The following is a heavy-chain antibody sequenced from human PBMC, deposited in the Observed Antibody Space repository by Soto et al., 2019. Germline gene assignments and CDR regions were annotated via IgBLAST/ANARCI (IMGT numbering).Heavy chain of an antibody. CDR3: AREGVPMDTAMVRGVAYFAY. D-gene: IGHD5-18*01. V-gene: IGHV4-30-4*01. Sequence: SETLSLTCTVSGGSISSGDYYWSWIRQPPGKGLEWIGYIYYSGSTYYNPSLKSRVTISVDTSRNQFSLKLSSVTAADTAVYYCAREGVPMDTAMVRGVAYFAYWGQGTLVTVSS. J-gene: IGHJ4*02. CDR1: GGSISSGDYY. CDR2: IYYSGST.